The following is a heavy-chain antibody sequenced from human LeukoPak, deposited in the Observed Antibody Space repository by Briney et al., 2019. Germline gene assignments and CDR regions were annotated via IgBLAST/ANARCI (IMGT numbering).Heavy chain of an antibody. V-gene: IGHV3-30-3*01. CDR3: ARDRGIVYQGHYYMDV. J-gene: IGHJ6*03. Sequence: GGSLRLSCAASGFTFSSYAMHWVRQAPGKGLEWVAVVSYDGSNKYYTDSVMGRFTISRDNSKNTLYLQMNSLRGEDTAVYYCARDRGIVYQGHYYMDVWGKGTTVTVSS. D-gene: IGHD2-8*01. CDR2: VSYDGSNK. CDR1: GFTFSSYA.